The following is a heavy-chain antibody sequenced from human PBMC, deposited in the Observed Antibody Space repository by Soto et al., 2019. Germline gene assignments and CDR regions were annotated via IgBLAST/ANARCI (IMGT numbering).Heavy chain of an antibody. D-gene: IGHD3-22*01. J-gene: IGHJ4*02. CDR2: LDPSDSQT. V-gene: IGHV5-10-1*01. CDR3: ARQIYDSDTGPNFQYYFDS. Sequence: GESLKISCKGSGYSFAGYWITWVRQKPGKGLEWMGRLDPSDSQTYYSPSFRGHVTISVTKSITTVFLQWSSLRASDTAMYYCARQIYDSDTGPNFQYYFDSWGQGTPVTVSS. CDR1: GYSFAGYW.